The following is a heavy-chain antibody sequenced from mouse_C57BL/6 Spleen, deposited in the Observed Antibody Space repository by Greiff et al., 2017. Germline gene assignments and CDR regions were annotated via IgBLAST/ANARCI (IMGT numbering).Heavy chain of an antibody. V-gene: IGHV1-66*01. Sequence: VKLVESGPELVKPGASVKISCKASGYSFTSYYIHWVKQRPGQGLEWIGWIYPGSGNTKYNEKFKGKATLTADTSSSTAYMQLSSLTSEDSAVYYCARSLYDYDWAYWGQGTLVTVSA. CDR2: IYPGSGNT. J-gene: IGHJ3*01. CDR1: GYSFTSYY. D-gene: IGHD2-4*01. CDR3: ARSLYDYDWAY.